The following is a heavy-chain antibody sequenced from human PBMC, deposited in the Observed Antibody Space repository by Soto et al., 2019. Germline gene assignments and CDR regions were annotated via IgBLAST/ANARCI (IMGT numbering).Heavy chain of an antibody. D-gene: IGHD6-13*01. CDR2: ISSSGSTI. CDR1: GFTFSDYY. J-gene: IGHJ4*02. Sequence: QVQLVESGGGLVKPGGSLRLSCAASGFTFSDYYMSWIRQAPGKGLEWVSYISSSGSTIYYADSVKGRFTISRDNAKNSLYPQMDRLGGGDPAGYYWGGGGEYSSSWYTGDYWGQGTLVTVSS. V-gene: IGHV3-11*01. CDR3: GGGGEYSSSWYTGDY.